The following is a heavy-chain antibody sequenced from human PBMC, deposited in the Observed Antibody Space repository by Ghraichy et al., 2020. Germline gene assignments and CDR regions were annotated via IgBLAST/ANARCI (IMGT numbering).Heavy chain of an antibody. D-gene: IGHD6-25*01. Sequence: WGSLRLSCDASGFSFSITAMTWVRQAPGKGLEWVSAINGRGSYTYYADSVKGRFTISRDNSKSTLLMKMNSLTAGDTAIYFCAKVASSTAGWDSFDYWGQGTLVTVSS. J-gene: IGHJ4*02. CDR2: INGRGSYT. V-gene: IGHV3-23*01. CDR3: AKVASSTAGWDSFDY. CDR1: GFSFSITA.